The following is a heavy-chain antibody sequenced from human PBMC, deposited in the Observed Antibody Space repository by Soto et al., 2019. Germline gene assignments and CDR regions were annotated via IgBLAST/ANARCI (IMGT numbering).Heavy chain of an antibody. J-gene: IGHJ6*02. D-gene: IGHD2-2*01. CDR2: DSPRSGSV. CDR3: VKAGDCNSWHARDV. CDR1: GYTFTSNC. V-gene: IGHV1-18*01. Sequence: ASVKVSCKTSGYTFTSNCMSWVRQAPGQGLEWMGLDSPRSGSVTYAQKFQGRVIMTRDTSTSTSYMELRSLRSDDTAVYYCVKAGDCNSWHARDVWGQGTTVTVSS.